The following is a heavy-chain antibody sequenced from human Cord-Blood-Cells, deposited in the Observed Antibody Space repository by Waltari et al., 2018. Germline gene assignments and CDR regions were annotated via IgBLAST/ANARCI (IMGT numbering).Heavy chain of an antibody. J-gene: IGHJ4*02. V-gene: IGHV1-2*06. CDR2: ISPNIGGT. Sequence: QVQLVQSGAEVKKPGASVKVSCKASGYTFTGYYMHWVRQAPGQGLEWMVRISPNIGGTNYANKFKGRFTMTRDTSISTAYMELSRLRSDDTAVYYCARVIAASAIDYWGQGTLVTVSS. CDR1: GYTFTGYY. D-gene: IGHD6-13*01. CDR3: ARVIAASAIDY.